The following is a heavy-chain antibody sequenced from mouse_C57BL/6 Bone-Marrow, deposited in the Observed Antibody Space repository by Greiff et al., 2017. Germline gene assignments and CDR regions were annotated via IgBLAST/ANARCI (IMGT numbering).Heavy chain of an antibody. Sequence: VQLQQPGAELVKPGASVKMSCKASGYTFTSYWITWVKQRPGQGLEWIGDIYPGSGSTNYNEKFKSKATLTVDTSSSTAYMQLSSLTSADSAVYYCARPYYYGSSYVYYAMDYWGQGTSVTVSS. CDR3: ARPYYYGSSYVYYAMDY. CDR2: IYPGSGST. J-gene: IGHJ4*01. D-gene: IGHD1-1*01. CDR1: GYTFTSYW. V-gene: IGHV1-55*01.